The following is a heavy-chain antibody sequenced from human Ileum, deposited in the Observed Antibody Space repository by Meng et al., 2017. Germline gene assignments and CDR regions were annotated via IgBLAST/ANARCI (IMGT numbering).Heavy chain of an antibody. V-gene: IGHV1-69*13. D-gene: IGHD1-26*01. Sequence: SVQISCKASGGTFSSYAISWVRQAPGQGLEWMGGIIPIFGTANYAQKFQGRVTITADESTSTAYMELSSLRSEDTAVYYCARDQLLGSFDAFDIWGQGTMVTVSS. CDR1: GGTFSSYA. CDR3: ARDQLLGSFDAFDI. J-gene: IGHJ3*02. CDR2: IIPIFGTA.